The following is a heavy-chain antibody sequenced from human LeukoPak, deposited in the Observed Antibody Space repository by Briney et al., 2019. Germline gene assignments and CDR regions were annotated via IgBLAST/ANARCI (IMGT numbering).Heavy chain of an antibody. CDR1: GDSVSINSAA. CDR2: TYYRSKRYN. V-gene: IGHV6-1*01. Sequence: SQTLSLTSAISGDSVSINSAAWTWIKQYPSRGLEWLGRTYYRSKRYNDYAVSVKSRITINPDTSKNQFSLQLNSVTPEDTAVYYCARGGWFDPWGQGTLVTVSS. J-gene: IGHJ5*02. CDR3: ARGGWFDP.